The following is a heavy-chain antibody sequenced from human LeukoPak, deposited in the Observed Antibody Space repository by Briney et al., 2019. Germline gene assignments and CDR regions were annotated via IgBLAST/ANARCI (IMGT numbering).Heavy chain of an antibody. CDR2: ISSDGTST. CDR1: GFTFLSYS. J-gene: IGHJ3*02. V-gene: IGHV3-64*01. CDR3: ARGVGSYQGDAFDI. D-gene: IGHD1-26*01. Sequence: PGGSLRLSCAASGFTFLSYSMHWVRQGPGKGLEYVSAISSDGTSTYYASSMKGRISISRDNSKNTLYLQMGSLRVEDMAVYYCARGVGSYQGDAFDIWGHGTVVTVSS.